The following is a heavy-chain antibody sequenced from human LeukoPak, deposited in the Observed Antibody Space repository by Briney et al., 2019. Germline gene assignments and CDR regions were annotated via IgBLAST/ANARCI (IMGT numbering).Heavy chain of an antibody. CDR3: LMGIAAPRYFDY. J-gene: IGHJ4*02. CDR2: IDPGDSDT. V-gene: IGHV5-51*01. CDR1: GYSFTSYW. D-gene: IGHD6-6*01. Sequence: GASLQISTNGSGYSFTSYWIGWGRRIPGKRLEGMGIIDPGDSDTRSSPSPHGQVPISADKSITNTYLQWSSLQAAATAMYYCLMGIAAPRYFDYWGQGTLVTVSS.